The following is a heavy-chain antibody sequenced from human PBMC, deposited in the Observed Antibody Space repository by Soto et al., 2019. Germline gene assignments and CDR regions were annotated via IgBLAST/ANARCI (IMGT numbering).Heavy chain of an antibody. CDR2: ISWNSGSI. CDR1: GFTFDDYA. J-gene: IGHJ6*03. CDR3: AKLNGPSVGYYYYMDV. D-gene: IGHD1-1*01. Sequence: EVQLVESGGGLVQPGRSLRLSCAASGFTFDDYAMHWVRQAPGKGLEWVSGISWNSGSIGYADSVKGRFTISRDNAKNSLYLQMNSLRAEDTALYYCAKLNGPSVGYYYYMDVWGKGPTVTVS. V-gene: IGHV3-9*01.